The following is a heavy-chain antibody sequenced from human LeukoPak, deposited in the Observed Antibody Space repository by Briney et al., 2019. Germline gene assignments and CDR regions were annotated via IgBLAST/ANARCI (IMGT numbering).Heavy chain of an antibody. V-gene: IGHV3-49*04. CDR2: ISSKDYGGIT. D-gene: IGHD3-16*01. J-gene: IGHJ3*02. CDR3: TRGGMRAFDI. CDR1: GFTFGDYA. Sequence: GGSLRLSCTASGFTFGDYAMSWVRQAPGKGLEWVGFISSKDYGGITEYAASVKGRFTISRDDSKSIAYLQMNSLKAEDTAVYYCTRGGMRAFDIWGQGTMVTVSS.